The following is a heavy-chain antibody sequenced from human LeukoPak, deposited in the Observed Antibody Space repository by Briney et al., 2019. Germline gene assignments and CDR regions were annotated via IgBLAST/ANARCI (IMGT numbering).Heavy chain of an antibody. D-gene: IGHD6-19*01. V-gene: IGHV1-46*01. CDR2: INPSGGST. CDR1: GYTFTSYY. J-gene: IGHJ6*02. Sequence: GASVKVSCKASGYTFTSYYMHWVRQAPGQGLEWMGIINPSGGSTSYAQKFQGRVTMTRDTSTSTVYMELSSLRSEDTAVYYCARDVPYSSGRSYYYYYGMDVWGQGTTVTVSS. CDR3: ARDVPYSSGRSYYYYYGMDV.